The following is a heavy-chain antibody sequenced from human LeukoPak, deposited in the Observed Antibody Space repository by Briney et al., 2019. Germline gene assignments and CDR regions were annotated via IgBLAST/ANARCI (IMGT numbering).Heavy chain of an antibody. CDR1: GFTFNVYS. CDR2: ISSSLDSNI. J-gene: IGHJ6*03. V-gene: IGHV3-48*01. Sequence: GGSLRLSCAASGFTFNVYSMNWVRQAPGKGLGWVSFISSSLDSNIYYADSVKGRFTISRDNAKNSLYLQMNSLRAEDTAVYYCARGVRDILSGYYTDYYFYYMDVWGKGTTVTVSS. CDR3: ARGVRDILSGYYTDYYFYYMDV. D-gene: IGHD3-9*01.